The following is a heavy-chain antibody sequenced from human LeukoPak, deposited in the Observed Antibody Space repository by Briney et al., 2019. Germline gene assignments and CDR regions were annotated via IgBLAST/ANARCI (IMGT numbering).Heavy chain of an antibody. D-gene: IGHD1-1*01. V-gene: IGHV3-30*02. Sequence: GGSLRLSCAASGFTLSNYGMHWVRQAPGKGLEWVAFIRSDGSDKYYADSVKGRFTISRDSSKNTLYLQMNSLRAEDTAVYYCARDWKGDYFDYWGQGTLVTVSS. CDR2: IRSDGSDK. CDR1: GFTLSNYG. CDR3: ARDWKGDYFDY. J-gene: IGHJ4*02.